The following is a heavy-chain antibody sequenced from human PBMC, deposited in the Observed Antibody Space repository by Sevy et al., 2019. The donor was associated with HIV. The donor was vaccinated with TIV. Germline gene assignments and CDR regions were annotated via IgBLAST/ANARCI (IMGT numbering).Heavy chain of an antibody. CDR1: GFTFSSYA. J-gene: IGHJ4*02. CDR3: AKDLTVVRGLFDC. CDR2: ISGSGGST. V-gene: IGHV3-23*01. Sequence: GGSLRLSCAASGFTFSSYAMSWVRQAPGKGLEWVSAISGSGGSTYYADSVKGRFTISRDNSKKARYLQMNSLRAEDTAVYYCAKDLTVVRGLFDCWGQGTLVTVTS. D-gene: IGHD2-15*01.